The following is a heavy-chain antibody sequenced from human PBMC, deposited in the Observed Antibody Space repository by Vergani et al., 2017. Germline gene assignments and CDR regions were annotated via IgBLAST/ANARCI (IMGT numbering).Heavy chain of an antibody. V-gene: IGHV4-61*01. CDR1: GGSVSSGSYY. CDR2: INHSGST. Sequence: QVQLQESGPGLVKPSETLSLTCTVSGGSVSSGSYYWSWIRQPPGKGLEWIGEINHSGSTNYNPSLKSRVTISVDTSKNQFSLKLSSVTAADTAVYYCARVRYCSGGSCPLYYYYYGMDVWGQGTTVTVSS. D-gene: IGHD2-15*01. J-gene: IGHJ6*02. CDR3: ARVRYCSGGSCPLYYYYYGMDV.